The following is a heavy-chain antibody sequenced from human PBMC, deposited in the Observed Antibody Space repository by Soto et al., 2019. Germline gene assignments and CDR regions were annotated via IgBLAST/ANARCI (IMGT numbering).Heavy chain of an antibody. V-gene: IGHV3-30-3*01. D-gene: IGHD2-21*02. CDR2: ISYDGSKK. CDR3: ARGRYLAMTGLDFYPRLDV. Sequence: QEHLVESGGGVVQPGKSLRLSCTASGFSLTSFTVHWVRQAPGKGLEWVTLISYDGSKKDYIDSVKGRFTISRDNFKNAVYMEIDNLTPEDTAVYSCARGRYLAMTGLDFYPRLDVSGQGTTVTVSS. CDR1: GFSLTSFT. J-gene: IGHJ6*02.